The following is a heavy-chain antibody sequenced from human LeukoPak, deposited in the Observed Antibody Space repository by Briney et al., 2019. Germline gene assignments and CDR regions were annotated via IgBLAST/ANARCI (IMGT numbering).Heavy chain of an antibody. D-gene: IGHD3-16*01. V-gene: IGHV1-8*01. J-gene: IGHJ3*02. CDR1: GDTFSNSD. CDR2: MTPNSGDT. Sequence: GASVKVSCKASGDTFSNSDINWVRLAPGQGIEWMGWMTPNSGDTGLTQKFPHKVCLTRRTSITTASLELSGLRSDDTAVSYCSKSRGVLGGGYDSYNIWGQGTMVTVSP. CDR3: SKSRGVLGGGYDSYNI.